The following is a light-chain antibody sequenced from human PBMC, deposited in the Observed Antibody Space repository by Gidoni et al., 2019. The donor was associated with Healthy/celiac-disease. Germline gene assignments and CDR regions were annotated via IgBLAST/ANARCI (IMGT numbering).Light chain of an antibody. CDR3: MQALQTPQVT. V-gene: IGKV2-28*01. J-gene: IGKJ4*01. CDR1: QSLLHSNGYNY. CDR2: LGS. Sequence: DIVMTQSPLSLPVTPGEPASISCRSSQSLLHSNGYNYLDWYLQNPGQSPQLLIYLGSNRASGVPDRFSGSGSGTDFTLKISRVEAEDVGVYYCMQALQTPQVTFGGGTKVEIK.